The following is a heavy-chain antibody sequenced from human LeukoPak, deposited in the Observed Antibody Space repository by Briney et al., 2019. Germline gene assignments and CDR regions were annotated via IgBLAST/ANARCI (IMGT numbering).Heavy chain of an antibody. CDR1: GGSISSYY. J-gene: IGHJ4*02. Sequence: SETLSLTCTVSGGSISSYYWSWIRQPPGKGLEWIGYIYTSGSTNYNPSLKSRVTISVDTSKNQFSLKLSSVTAADTAVYYCARHGRSEYYDFWSGYLYYFDYWGQGTLVTVSS. D-gene: IGHD3-3*01. CDR2: IYTSGST. V-gene: IGHV4-4*09. CDR3: ARHGRSEYYDFWSGYLYYFDY.